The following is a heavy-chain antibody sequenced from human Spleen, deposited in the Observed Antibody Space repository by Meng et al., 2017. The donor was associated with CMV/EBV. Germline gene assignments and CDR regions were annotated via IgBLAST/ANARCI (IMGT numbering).Heavy chain of an antibody. V-gene: IGHV4-39*07. CDR3: AGVTVVRGGKFDT. CDR1: GGSISNDIYY. D-gene: IGHD3-10*01. J-gene: IGHJ5*02. CDR2: IFYSGSP. Sequence: LRLSCTVSGGSISNDIYYWIWIRQPPGKGLEWIGNIFYSGSPYYTPSLKSRVTISVDTSKNQFSLRLNSVTAADTAVYYCAGVTVVRGGKFDTWGQGTLVTVSS.